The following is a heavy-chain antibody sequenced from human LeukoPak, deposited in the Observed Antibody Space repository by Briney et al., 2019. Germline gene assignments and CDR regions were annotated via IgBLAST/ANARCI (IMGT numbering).Heavy chain of an antibody. V-gene: IGHV4-34*01. D-gene: IGHD2-2*01. CDR3: ARAQDADIVVVPAARGYFDY. CDR1: GGSFSGYY. CDR2: INHSGST. Sequence: SETLSLTCAVYGGSFSGYYWSWIRQPPGKGLEWIGEINHSGSTNCNPSLKSRVTISVDTSKNQFSLKLSSVTAADTAVYYCARAQDADIVVVPAARGYFDYWGQGTLVTVSS. J-gene: IGHJ4*02.